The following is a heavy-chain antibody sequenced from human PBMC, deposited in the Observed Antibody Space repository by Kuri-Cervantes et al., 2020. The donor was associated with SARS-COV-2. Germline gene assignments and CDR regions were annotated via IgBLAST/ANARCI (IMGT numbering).Heavy chain of an antibody. D-gene: IGHD4-17*01. CDR2: IYYSGST. CDR3: ATDDYGDYRRLY. CDR1: GGSISSSSYY. Sequence: GSLRLSCTVSGGSISSSSYYWGWIRQPTGKGLEWIGSIYYSGSTYYNPSLKSRVTISVDTSKNQFSLKLSSVTAADTAVYYCATDDYGDYRRLYCGQGTLVTVSS. V-gene: IGHV4-39*01. J-gene: IGHJ4*02.